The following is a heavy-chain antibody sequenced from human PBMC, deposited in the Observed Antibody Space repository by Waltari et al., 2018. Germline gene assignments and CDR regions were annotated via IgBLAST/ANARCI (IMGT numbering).Heavy chain of an antibody. CDR1: GYIFTRYW. CDR2: IYPGDSDT. D-gene: IGHD5-12*01. CDR3: ARQGDGYKTSYYYMDV. J-gene: IGHJ6*03. V-gene: IGHV5-51*01. Sequence: EVQLVQSGAEVKKPGESLKISCKGSGYIFTRYWIGWVRRVPGKGLEWMGIIYPGDSDTRYSPSFQGQVTISADKSISTAYLQWSSLKASDTAMYYCARQGDGYKTSYYYMDVWGKGTTVTISS.